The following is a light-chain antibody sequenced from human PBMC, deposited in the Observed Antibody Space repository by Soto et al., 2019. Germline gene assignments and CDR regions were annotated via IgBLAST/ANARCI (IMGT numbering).Light chain of an antibody. CDR2: GAS. CDR3: QQYGTSPT. J-gene: IGKJ5*01. CDR1: QSLITRY. Sequence: EIVLTQSPGTLSLVPGERATLSCRASQSLITRYLAWYQQKPGQAPRLLIYGASSRATGIPDRFSGSGSGTDFTITISRLEPEDFAVYSCQQYGTSPTFGQGTRLEIK. V-gene: IGKV3-20*01.